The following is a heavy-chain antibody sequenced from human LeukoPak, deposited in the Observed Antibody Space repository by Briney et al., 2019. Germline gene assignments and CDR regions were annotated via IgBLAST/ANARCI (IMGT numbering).Heavy chain of an antibody. D-gene: IGHD3-3*01. CDR2: MNPNSGNT. J-gene: IGHJ6*02. V-gene: IGHV1-8*01. CDR1: GYTFTSYD. CDR3: ARGKTRITIFGVVIYYYGMDV. Sequence: ASVKVSCKASGYTFTSYDINWGRQATGQGLEWMGWMNPNSGNTGYAQKFQGRVTMTRNTSISTAYMELSSLRSEDTAVYYCARGKTRITIFGVVIYYYGMDVWGQGTTVTVSS.